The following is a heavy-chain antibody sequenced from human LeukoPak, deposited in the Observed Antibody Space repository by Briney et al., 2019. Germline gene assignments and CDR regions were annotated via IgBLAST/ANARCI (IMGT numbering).Heavy chain of an antibody. Sequence: GESLKISCKGFGYSFPTYWIGWVRQMPGKGLEWMGFIYPGESDTRYSPSFQGQVTISADKSISTAYLQWRSLKASDTAMYYCARNREDNTFDYWGQGILVTVSS. V-gene: IGHV5-51*01. CDR1: GYSFPTYW. CDR3: ARNREDNTFDY. CDR2: IYPGESDT. D-gene: IGHD2/OR15-2a*01. J-gene: IGHJ4*02.